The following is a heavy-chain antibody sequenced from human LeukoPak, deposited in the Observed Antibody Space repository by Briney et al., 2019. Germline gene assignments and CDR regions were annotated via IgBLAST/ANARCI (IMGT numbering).Heavy chain of an antibody. Sequence: GGSLRLSCVASGFAFNKNCMSWVRQAPGKGLECVAGVNEDESGKYHMDSVKGRFTISRDNAKNSVFLQMNSLRAEDTAMYYCARDEGLFAYWGQGALVTVSS. V-gene: IGHV3-7*01. J-gene: IGHJ4*02. CDR1: GFAFNKNC. CDR2: VNEDESGK. D-gene: IGHD3/OR15-3a*01. CDR3: ARDEGLFAY.